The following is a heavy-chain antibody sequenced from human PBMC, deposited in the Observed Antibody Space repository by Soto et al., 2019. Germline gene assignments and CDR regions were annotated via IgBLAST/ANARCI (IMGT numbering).Heavy chain of an antibody. Sequence: EVQLLESGGGFVQPGGSLRLSCAASGLTFSNYAMSWVRQAPGKGLEWVSVISGSGDSIYYAESVKGRFSISRDNSKNTLHLQMNSLGAEDTAVYYCATRNYYDISGYYYWYYFDFWGQGTLVTVSS. CDR1: GLTFSNYA. D-gene: IGHD3-22*01. J-gene: IGHJ4*02. V-gene: IGHV3-23*01. CDR3: ATRNYYDISGYYYWYYFDF. CDR2: ISGSGDSI.